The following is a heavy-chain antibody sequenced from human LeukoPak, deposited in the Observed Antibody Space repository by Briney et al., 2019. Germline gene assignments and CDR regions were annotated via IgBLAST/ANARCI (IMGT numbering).Heavy chain of an antibody. V-gene: IGHV5-10-1*01. CDR2: VDPSDSYT. D-gene: IGHD6-13*01. J-gene: IGHJ3*01. CDR1: GYIFTSYW. CDR3: AREGEQQLAFDP. Sequence: GESLKISCKGAGYIFTSYWISWVRQMPGKGLEWMGRVDPSDSYTNYSPSFQGHVTISADKSISTAYLQWSSLKASDTAMYYCAREGEQQLAFDPWGQGTIVTVSS.